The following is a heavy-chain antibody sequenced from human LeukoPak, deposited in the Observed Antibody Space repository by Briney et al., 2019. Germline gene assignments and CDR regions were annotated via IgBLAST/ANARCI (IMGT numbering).Heavy chain of an antibody. J-gene: IGHJ4*02. CDR2: ISSSGSTI. D-gene: IGHD4-17*01. Sequence: GGSLRLFCAASGFTFSDYYMSWIRQAPGKGLEWVSYISSSGSTIYYADSVKGRFTISRDNVKNSLYLQMNSLRAEDTAVYYCAVTQTTVTTNFDYWGQGTLVTVSS. CDR1: GFTFSDYY. CDR3: AVTQTTVTTNFDY. V-gene: IGHV3-11*01.